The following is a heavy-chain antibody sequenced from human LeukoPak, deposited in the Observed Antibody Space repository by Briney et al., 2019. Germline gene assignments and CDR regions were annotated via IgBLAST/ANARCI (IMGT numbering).Heavy chain of an antibody. CDR1: GFSFENYN. CDR2: ISSSSSTI. D-gene: IGHD4-23*01. Sequence: GGSLRLSCAASGFSFENYNMNWVRQAPGKGLEWVSYISSSSSTIYYADSVKGRFTISRDNAKNSLYLQMNSLRAEDTAVYYCARDSYGGPLVYYYYMDVWGKGTTVTVSS. V-gene: IGHV3-48*01. CDR3: ARDSYGGPLVYYYYMDV. J-gene: IGHJ6*03.